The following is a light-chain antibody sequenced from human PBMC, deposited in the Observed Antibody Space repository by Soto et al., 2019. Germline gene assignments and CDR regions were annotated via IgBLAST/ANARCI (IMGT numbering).Light chain of an antibody. CDR2: DVS. CDR3: CSYTRSGTLI. V-gene: IGLV2-14*01. Sequence: QPVLTQPPAVSAAPGQKVTISCSRSSSNIDNNYVSWYQQHPGKAPKVIIYDVSKRPSGVPYRFSGTKSGNTASLTVSGLQAEDEADYYCCSYTRSGTLIFGTG. J-gene: IGLJ1*01. CDR1: SSNIDNNY.